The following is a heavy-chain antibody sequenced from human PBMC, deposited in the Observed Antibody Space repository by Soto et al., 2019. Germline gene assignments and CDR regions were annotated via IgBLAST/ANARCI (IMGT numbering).Heavy chain of an antibody. CDR3: ATSMVVTATPDAFDI. CDR1: GFTFSSYA. Sequence: QVQLVESGGGVVQPGRSLRLSCAASGFTFSSYAMHWFRQAPGKGVEWVAVISYDGSNKYYADSVKGRFTISRDNSKNALYLQMNSLSTEDTAVFYCATSMVVTATPDAFDIWCHGTMVTVSS. D-gene: IGHD2-21*02. CDR2: ISYDGSNK. V-gene: IGHV3-30-3*01. J-gene: IGHJ3*02.